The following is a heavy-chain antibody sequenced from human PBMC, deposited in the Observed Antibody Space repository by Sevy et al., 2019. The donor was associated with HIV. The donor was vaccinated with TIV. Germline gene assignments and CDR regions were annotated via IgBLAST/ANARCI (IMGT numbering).Heavy chain of an antibody. CDR1: GFTFGDYA. Sequence: GGSLRLSCTASGFTFGDYAMSWVRQAPGKGLEWVGFVRSKAYGGKTQYAASVRGRFTISRDDSKSIANLQMNSLKTEDTAVYYCGRNDRPDGTVFGYWGQGTLVTVSS. CDR3: GRNDRPDGTVFGY. CDR2: VRSKAYGGKT. V-gene: IGHV3-49*04. D-gene: IGHD4-17*01. J-gene: IGHJ4*02.